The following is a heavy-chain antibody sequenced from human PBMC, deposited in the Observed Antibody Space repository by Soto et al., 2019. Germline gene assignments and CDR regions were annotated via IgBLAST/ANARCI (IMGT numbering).Heavy chain of an antibody. CDR3: ARRRIAAAGTSAFDI. V-gene: IGHV1-3*01. J-gene: IGHJ3*02. D-gene: IGHD6-13*01. CDR2: INAGNGNT. Sequence: SVKVYCKASGYTFTSYAMHWVRQAPGQRLEWMGWINAGNGNTKYSQKFQGRVTITRDTSASTAYMELSSLRSEDTAVYYCARRRIAAAGTSAFDIWGQGTMVTVSS. CDR1: GYTFTSYA.